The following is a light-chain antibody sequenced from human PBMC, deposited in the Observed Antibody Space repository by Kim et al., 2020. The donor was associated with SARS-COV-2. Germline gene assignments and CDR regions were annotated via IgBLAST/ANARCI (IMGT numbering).Light chain of an antibody. Sequence: AFVGDRDTITCRASQGISSYLAWYQQKPGKVPNLLIYGASTLQSGVPSRFSGSGSGTDFTLTISSLQPEDVATYFCQKSNSTPRTFGQGTKVDIK. CDR3: QKSNSTPRT. V-gene: IGKV1-27*01. J-gene: IGKJ1*01. CDR2: GAS. CDR1: QGISSY.